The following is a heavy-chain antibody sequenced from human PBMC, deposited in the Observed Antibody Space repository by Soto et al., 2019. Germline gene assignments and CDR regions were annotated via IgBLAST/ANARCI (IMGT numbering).Heavy chain of an antibody. D-gene: IGHD5-12*01. J-gene: IGHJ4*02. V-gene: IGHV3-23*01. CDR2: VSGSGAST. CDR3: VKRGDNYDY. Sequence: GSLRLSGVAPVFTLSRTAMGWDRQAPGKGLEWVSTVSGSGASTNYADSVKGRFTISRDNSKNTVYLQMNSLRPEDTAIYYCVKRGDNYDYWGQGTLVTVSS. CDR1: VFTLSRTA.